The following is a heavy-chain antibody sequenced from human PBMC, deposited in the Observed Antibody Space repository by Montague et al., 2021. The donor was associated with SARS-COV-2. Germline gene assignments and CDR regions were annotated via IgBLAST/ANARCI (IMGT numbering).Heavy chain of an antibody. CDR2: INHSGST. D-gene: IGHD4-11*01. CDR1: GRSFSGHY. J-gene: IGHJ6*02. CDR3: ARGLPVTTLYYYYGMDV. V-gene: IGHV4-34*01. Sequence: SETLSLTCAVYGRSFSGHYWSWIRQPPGKGLEWIGEINHSGSTNYNPSLKSRVTISVDTSKNQFSLKLSSVTAADTAVYYCARGLPVTTLYYYYGMDVWGQGTTVTVAS.